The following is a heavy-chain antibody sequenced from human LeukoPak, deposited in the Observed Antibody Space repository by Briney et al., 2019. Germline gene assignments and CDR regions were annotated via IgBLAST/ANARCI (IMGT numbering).Heavy chain of an antibody. CDR1: GGTFSYA. CDR2: IIPIFGTA. V-gene: IGHV1-69*05. J-gene: IGHJ5*02. D-gene: IGHD3-9*01. Sequence: SVKVSCKASGGTFSYAISWVRQAPGQGLEWMGGIIPIFGTADYAQQFQGRVTMTTDESRSTAYMELSSLRSDDTAVYYCARLGVGYDIQHWFDPWGQGTLVTVSS. CDR3: ARLGVGYDIQHWFDP.